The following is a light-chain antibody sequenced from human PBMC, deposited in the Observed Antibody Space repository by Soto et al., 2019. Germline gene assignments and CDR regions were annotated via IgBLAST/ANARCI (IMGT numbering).Light chain of an antibody. CDR2: GAS. Sequence: IVLTQSPGTLSLSPGERATLSCRASQSVSSSYLAWYQQKPGQAPRLLIYGASSRATGIPDRFSGSGSGTDFTLTISRLEQEDFALYYCQQYGSSPYTFGQGTKLEIK. V-gene: IGKV3-20*01. CDR1: QSVSSSY. J-gene: IGKJ2*01. CDR3: QQYGSSPYT.